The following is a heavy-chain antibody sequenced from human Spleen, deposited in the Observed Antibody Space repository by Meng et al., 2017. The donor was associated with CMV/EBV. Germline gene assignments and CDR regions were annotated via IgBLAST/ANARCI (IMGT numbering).Heavy chain of an antibody. CDR1: GSISTGGYY. CDR3: ARDRGGYSGYGAEWLDS. V-gene: IGHV4-31*02. Sequence: GSISTGGYYWNWLRLHPGKGLEWIGYIYYSGSTYYNPSLKSRVNILADTSKNQLSLSLSSVTAADTAVYYCARDRGGYSGYGAEWLDSWGQGTLVPSPQ. J-gene: IGHJ5*01. D-gene: IGHD5-12*01. CDR2: IYYSGST.